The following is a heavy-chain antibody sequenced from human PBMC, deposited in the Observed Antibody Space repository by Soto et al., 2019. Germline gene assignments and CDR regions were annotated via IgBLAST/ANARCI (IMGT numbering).Heavy chain of an antibody. Sequence: EVQLLESGGGLVQPGGSLRLSCAASGFTFSSYAMSWVRQAPGKGLEWVSAISGSGGSTYYADSVKGRFTISRDNSKNTLYLQMNGLGAEDTAVYYCAKDFDVLMVYAIHGPDCGMDVWGQGTTVTVSS. D-gene: IGHD2-8*01. V-gene: IGHV3-23*01. CDR2: ISGSGGST. J-gene: IGHJ6*02. CDR1: GFTFSSYA. CDR3: AKDFDVLMVYAIHGPDCGMDV.